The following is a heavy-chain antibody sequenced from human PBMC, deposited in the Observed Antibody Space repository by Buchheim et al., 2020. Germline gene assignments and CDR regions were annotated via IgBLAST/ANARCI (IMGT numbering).Heavy chain of an antibody. Sequence: EVQLVESGGGLVKPGGSLRLSCAASGFPFSGYTINWVRQAPGKGLEWVSSISSSSTYIFYADSMQGRCTISRDNAKNSLYLQMNSLRVDDTAVYYCARDRNPGVSHPYGYFDLWGRGTL. CDR3: ARDRNPGVSHPYGYFDL. CDR2: ISSSSTYI. J-gene: IGHJ2*01. V-gene: IGHV3-21*01. CDR1: GFPFSGYT.